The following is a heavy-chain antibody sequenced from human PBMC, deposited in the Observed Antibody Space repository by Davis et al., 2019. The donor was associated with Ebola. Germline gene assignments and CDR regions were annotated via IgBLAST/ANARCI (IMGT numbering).Heavy chain of an antibody. V-gene: IGHV1-2*04. J-gene: IGHJ4*02. CDR3: ARVPNCSSTSCYVGY. D-gene: IGHD2-2*01. CDR1: GYTFTGYY. CDR2: INPNSGGT. Sequence: ASVKVSCKASGYTFTGYYMHWVRQAPGQGLEWMGWINPNSGGTNYAQKFQGWVTMTRDTSISTAYMELSRLRSDDTAVYYCARVPNCSSTSCYVGYWGQGTLVTVSS.